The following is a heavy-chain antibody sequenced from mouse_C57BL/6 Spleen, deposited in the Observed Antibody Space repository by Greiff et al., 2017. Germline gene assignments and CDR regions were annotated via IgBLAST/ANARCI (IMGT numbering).Heavy chain of an antibody. CDR1: GFTFSDYY. J-gene: IGHJ2*01. CDR3: ARGENCVFDY. V-gene: IGHV5-16*01. Sequence: EVQRVESEGGLVQPGSSMKLSCTASGFTFSDYYMAWVRQVPEKGLEWVANINYDGSSTYYLDSLKSRFIISRDNAKNILYLQMSSLNSEDTATYYCARGENCVFDYWGQGTTLTVSS. D-gene: IGHD4-1*01. CDR2: INYDGSST.